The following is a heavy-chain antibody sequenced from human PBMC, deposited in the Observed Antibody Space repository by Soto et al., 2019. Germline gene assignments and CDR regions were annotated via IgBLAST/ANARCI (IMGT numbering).Heavy chain of an antibody. CDR2: IDWDGDQ. D-gene: IGHD3-10*01. J-gene: IGHJ4*02. CDR3: ARHAYYYASVSPLDH. CDR1: GFSLSSNGMS. V-gene: IGHV2-70*01. Sequence: SGPTLVNPTETLTLTCTFSGFSLSSNGMSVSWIRQPPGQALEWLAVIDWDGDQYYSTSLKTRLSISKDTSKNQVFLRLTNVDPADTATYCCARHAYYYASVSPLDHWGQGIPVTVSS.